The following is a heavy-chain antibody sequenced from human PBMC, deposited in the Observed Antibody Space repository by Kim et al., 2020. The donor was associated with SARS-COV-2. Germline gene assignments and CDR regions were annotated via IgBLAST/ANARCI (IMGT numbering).Heavy chain of an antibody. Sequence: GGSLRLSCAASGFTVSSNYMDWARQAPGKGLEWVGRIRNRANSYTTEYAASVKGRFTISRDDSENSLYLQMNSLKTEDTAIYYCTRGVCTGGSCYQGDYWGQGTLVTVSS. J-gene: IGHJ4*02. CDR1: GFTVSSNY. CDR2: IRNRANSYTT. D-gene: IGHD2-15*01. CDR3: TRGVCTGGSCYQGDY. V-gene: IGHV3-72*01.